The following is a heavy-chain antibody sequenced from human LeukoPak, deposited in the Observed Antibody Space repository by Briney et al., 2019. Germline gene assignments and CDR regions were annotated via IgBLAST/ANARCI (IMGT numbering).Heavy chain of an antibody. Sequence: GGSLRLSCAASGFTVSSNYMSWVRQAPGKGLEWVSVIYSGGSTYYADSVKGRFTISRDNSKNTLYLQMNSLRVEDTAVYYCARRGNYFDLEYFDLWGRGTLATVSS. D-gene: IGHD1-7*01. CDR1: GFTVSSNY. V-gene: IGHV3-66*01. CDR2: IYSGGST. J-gene: IGHJ2*01. CDR3: ARRGNYFDLEYFDL.